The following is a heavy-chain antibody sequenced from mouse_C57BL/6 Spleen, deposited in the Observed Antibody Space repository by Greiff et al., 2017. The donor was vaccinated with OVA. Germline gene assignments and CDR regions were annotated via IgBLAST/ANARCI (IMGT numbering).Heavy chain of an antibody. CDR2: IYPGSGST. V-gene: IGHV1-55*01. J-gene: IGHJ3*01. Sequence: QVQLQQPGAELVKPGASVKMSCKASGYTFTSYWITWVKQGPGQGLEWIGDIYPGSGSTNYTEKFKSKATLTVDTSSSPAYMQIASLTSEDSAVYYCAKGIYDGYYERFAYWGQGTLVTVSA. CDR3: AKGIYDGYYERFAY. D-gene: IGHD2-3*01. CDR1: GYTFTSYW.